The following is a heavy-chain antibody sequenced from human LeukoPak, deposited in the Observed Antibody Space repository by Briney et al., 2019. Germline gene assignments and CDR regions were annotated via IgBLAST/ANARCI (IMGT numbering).Heavy chain of an antibody. V-gene: IGHV4-30-2*01. Sequence: SETLSLTCAVPGGSISSGGYSWSWIRQPPGKGLEWIGYIYHSGSTYYNPSLKSRVTISVDRSKNQFSLKLSSVTAADTAVYYCAREGRDYFDYWGQGTLVTVSS. CDR1: GGSISSGGYS. J-gene: IGHJ4*02. CDR2: IYHSGST. CDR3: AREGRDYFDY.